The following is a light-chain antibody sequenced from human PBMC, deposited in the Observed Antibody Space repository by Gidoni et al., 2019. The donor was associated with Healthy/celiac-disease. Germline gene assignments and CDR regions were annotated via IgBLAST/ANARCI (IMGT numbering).Light chain of an antibody. Sequence: QSALTQPPSASGSPGQSVTISCTGTSSDVGGYNYVSWYQQHPGKAPKLMIYEVSKRPSGVPDRFSGSKSGNTASLTVSGLQAEDEADYYCSSYAGSNFPYVFGTGTKVTV. J-gene: IGLJ1*01. CDR1: SSDVGGYNY. V-gene: IGLV2-8*01. CDR3: SSYAGSNFPYV. CDR2: EVS.